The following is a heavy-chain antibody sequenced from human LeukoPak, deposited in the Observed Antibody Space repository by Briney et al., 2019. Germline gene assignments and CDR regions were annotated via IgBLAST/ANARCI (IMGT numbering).Heavy chain of an antibody. CDR1: GGSFSGYY. CDR2: INHSGST. CDR3: ARGLVTMTFFDI. J-gene: IGHJ3*02. D-gene: IGHD3-22*01. V-gene: IGHV4-34*01. Sequence: SETLSLTCAVYGGSFSGYYWSWIRQPPGKGLEWIGEINHSGSTYYNPSLKSRVTISVDRSKNQFSLKLSSVTAADTAVYYCARGLVTMTFFDIWGQGTMVTVS.